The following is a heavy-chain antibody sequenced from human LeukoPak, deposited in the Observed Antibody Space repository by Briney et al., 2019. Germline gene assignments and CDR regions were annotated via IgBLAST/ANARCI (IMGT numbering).Heavy chain of an antibody. CDR2: ISAYNGNT. CDR3: ARAGRHYYDSSGSPPALYHYYYMDV. Sequence: GASVKVSCKASGYTFTSYGISWVRQAPGQGLEWMGWISAYNGNTNYAQKLQGRVTMTTDTSTSTAYMELRSLRSDDTAVYYCARAGRHYYDSSGSPPALYHYYYMDVWGKGTTVTVSS. V-gene: IGHV1-18*01. D-gene: IGHD3-22*01. J-gene: IGHJ6*03. CDR1: GYTFTSYG.